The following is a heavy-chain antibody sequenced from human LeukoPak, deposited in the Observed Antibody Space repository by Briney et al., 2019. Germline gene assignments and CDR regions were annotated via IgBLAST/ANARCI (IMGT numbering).Heavy chain of an antibody. V-gene: IGHV3-30*18. CDR1: GFTFSSYG. J-gene: IGHJ6*02. D-gene: IGHD3-3*01. CDR2: ISYDGSNK. Sequence: PGRSLRLSCAASGFTFSSYGMHWVRQAPGKGLEWVAVISYDGSNKYYADSVKGRFTFSRDNSKNTLYLQMNSLRAEDTAVYYCAKDPTIFGVVMSGMDVWGQGTTVTVSS. CDR3: AKDPTIFGVVMSGMDV.